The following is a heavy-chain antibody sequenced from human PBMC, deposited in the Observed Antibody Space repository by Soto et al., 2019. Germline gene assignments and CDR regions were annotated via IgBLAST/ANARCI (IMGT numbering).Heavy chain of an antibody. V-gene: IGHV3-30*03. J-gene: IGHJ4*02. Sequence: PGGSLRHSCAASGFTFSSYAMHWVRRAPGKGLEWVAVVSFDGSNKYYADSVKGRFTVSRDNSKNTLFLQLDSLRDDDTAIYYSAYPLMGELFPEALGYWGQGTLVTVSS. CDR1: GFTFSSYA. D-gene: IGHD2-8*01. CDR2: VSFDGSNK. CDR3: AYPLMGELFPEALGY.